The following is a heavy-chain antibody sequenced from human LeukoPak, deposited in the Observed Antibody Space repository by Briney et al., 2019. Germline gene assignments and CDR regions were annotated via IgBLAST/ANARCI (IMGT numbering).Heavy chain of an antibody. CDR1: GFTFSSYV. Sequence: GGSLRLSCAASGFTFSSYVMSWVRQAPGKGLEWVSVISASGGVTFYADSVRGRFTISRDNSKNTLYLQMNSLRPEDTAVYYCAKGRETVATYDAFEIWGQGTMVTVSS. D-gene: IGHD5-12*01. CDR3: AKGRETVATYDAFEI. V-gene: IGHV3-23*01. J-gene: IGHJ3*02. CDR2: ISASGGVT.